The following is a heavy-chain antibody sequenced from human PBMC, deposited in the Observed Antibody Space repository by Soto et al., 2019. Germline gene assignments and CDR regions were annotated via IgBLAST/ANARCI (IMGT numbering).Heavy chain of an antibody. V-gene: IGHV1-69*13. D-gene: IGHD2-15*01. CDR3: ARGEEHCSGGSCYSDVGYNWFDP. CDR1: GGTFSSYA. J-gene: IGHJ5*02. CDR2: IIPIFGTA. Sequence: VASVKVSCKASGGTFSSYAISWVRQAPGQGLEWMGGIIPIFGTANYAQKFQGRVTITADESTSTAYMELSSLRSEDTAVYYCARGEEHCSGGSCYSDVGYNWFDPLGQGTLVTVSS.